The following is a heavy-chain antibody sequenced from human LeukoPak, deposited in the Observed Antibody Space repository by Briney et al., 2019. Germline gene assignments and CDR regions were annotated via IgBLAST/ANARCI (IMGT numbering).Heavy chain of an antibody. Sequence: GGSLRLSCAASGFIFSHYGMHWVRLAPGKGLEWVAVIQNDASTENFADSVKGRFTISRDNSKNTVFLQMNSLRVEDTAVYYCARDPAAMGAFDIWGQGTMVTVSS. D-gene: IGHD2-2*01. CDR3: ARDPAAMGAFDI. CDR1: GFIFSHYG. V-gene: IGHV3-33*05. J-gene: IGHJ3*02. CDR2: IQNDASTE.